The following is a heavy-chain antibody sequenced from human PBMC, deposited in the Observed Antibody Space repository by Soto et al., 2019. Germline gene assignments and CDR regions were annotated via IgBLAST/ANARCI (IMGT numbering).Heavy chain of an antibody. CDR1: GYTFTSYA. CDR2: INTNTGNP. V-gene: IGHV7-4-1*01. J-gene: IGHJ5*02. D-gene: IGHD3-3*01. Sequence: ASVKVSCKASGYTFTSYAMNWVRQAPGQGXEWMGWINTNTGNPTYAQGFTGRFVFSLDTSVSTAYLQICSLKAEDTAVYYCARDLWSNYDFWSGYLNWFDPWGQGTLVTVSS. CDR3: ARDLWSNYDFWSGYLNWFDP.